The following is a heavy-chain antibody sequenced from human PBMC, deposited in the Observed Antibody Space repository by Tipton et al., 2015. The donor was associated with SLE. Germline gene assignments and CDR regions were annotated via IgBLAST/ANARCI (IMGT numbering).Heavy chain of an antibody. CDR1: GGPISSYY. V-gene: IGHV4-59*08. Sequence: TLSLTCTVSGGPISSYYWSWIRQPPGKGPEWIGYIYYSGSTNYNPSLKSRVTISVDTSKNQFSLKLSSVTAADTAVYYCARQGESVVPAAMPVFDYWGQGTLVTVSS. D-gene: IGHD2-2*01. CDR3: ARQGESVVPAAMPVFDY. J-gene: IGHJ4*02. CDR2: IYYSGST.